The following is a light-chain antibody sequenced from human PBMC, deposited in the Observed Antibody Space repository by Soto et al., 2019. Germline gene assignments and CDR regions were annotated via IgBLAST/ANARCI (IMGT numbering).Light chain of an antibody. Sequence: QSALTQPASVSGSPGQSITISCTGTSSDVGGFNYVSWYQQHPDNAPKVLIYDVSSRPSGVSSRFSGSKSGNTASLTISGLQADDEADYYCSSFADSSVRDYVFGGGTKLTVL. J-gene: IGLJ1*01. CDR1: SSDVGGFNY. V-gene: IGLV2-14*03. CDR2: DVS. CDR3: SSFADSSVRDYV.